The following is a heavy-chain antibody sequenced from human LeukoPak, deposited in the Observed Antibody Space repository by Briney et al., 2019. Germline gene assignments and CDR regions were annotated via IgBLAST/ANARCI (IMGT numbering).Heavy chain of an antibody. CDR2: IKSRTDGGTT. CDR1: GFTFSNAW. V-gene: IGHV3-15*01. D-gene: IGHD4-17*01. Sequence: GGSLRLSCAASGFTFSNAWMSWVRQAPGKGLEWVGRIKSRTDGGTTDYAAPVKGRFTISRDDSKNTLYLQMNSLKTEDTAVYYCTTDPDRDGDYVDYYYYGMDVWGQGTTVTVSS. J-gene: IGHJ6*02. CDR3: TTDPDRDGDYVDYYYYGMDV.